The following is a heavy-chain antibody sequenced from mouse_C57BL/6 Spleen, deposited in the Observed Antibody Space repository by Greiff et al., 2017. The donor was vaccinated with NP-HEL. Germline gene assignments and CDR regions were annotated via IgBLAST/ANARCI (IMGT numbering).Heavy chain of an antibody. CDR2: IDPSDSYT. J-gene: IGHJ1*03. D-gene: IGHD1-1*01. CDR3: ARRVVAHWYFDV. Sequence: VQLQQPGAELVMPGASVKLSCKASGYTFTSYWMHWVKQRPGQGLEWIGEIDPSDSYTNYNQKFKGKSTLTVDKSSSTAYMQLSSLTSEDSAVYYCARRVVAHWYFDVWGTGTTVTVSS. CDR1: GYTFTSYW. V-gene: IGHV1-69*01.